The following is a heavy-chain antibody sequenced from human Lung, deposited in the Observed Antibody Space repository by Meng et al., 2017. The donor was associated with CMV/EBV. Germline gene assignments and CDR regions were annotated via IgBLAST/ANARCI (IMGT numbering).Heavy chain of an antibody. D-gene: IGHD6-25*01. CDR2: IKSNTEGGTT. CDR3: TTGRLFDY. CDR1: GFTFSTAW. J-gene: IGHJ4*02. Sequence: GESLKISCAASGFTFSTAWMSWVRQAPGEGLEWVGRIKSNTEGGTTDYAAPVKGRFSMSRDDLRNTLSLQMNSLKTDDTAVYYCTTGRLFDYWGQGTLVTVSS. V-gene: IGHV3-15*01.